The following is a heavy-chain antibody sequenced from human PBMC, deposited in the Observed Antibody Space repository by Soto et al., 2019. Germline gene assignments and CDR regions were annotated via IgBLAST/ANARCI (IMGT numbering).Heavy chain of an antibody. Sequence: GGSLRLSCAPSGLNVSDHYMDWVRQAPGKGLEWVGRIRNKANSYTTEYAASVKGRFTISRDDSKNLLFLQMFSLKTEDTAVYYCSRAGILTTPYYFDYWGQGTLVTVSS. CDR2: IRNKANSYTT. CDR1: GLNVSDHY. V-gene: IGHV3-72*01. CDR3: SRAGILTTPYYFDY. D-gene: IGHD2-21*01. J-gene: IGHJ4*01.